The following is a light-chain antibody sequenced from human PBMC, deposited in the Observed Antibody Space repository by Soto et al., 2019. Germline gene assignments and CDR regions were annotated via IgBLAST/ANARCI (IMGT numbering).Light chain of an antibody. CDR1: QSVNSN. CDR3: QQYNKWPIT. CDR2: GAS. Sequence: EIVLTQSPATQSVSPGERATLSCRASQSVNSNLAWYQQKPGQAPRLLIYGASTRATGIPARFTGIGSGTEFTLTISSLQSEDFAVYYCQQYNKWPITFGQGTRLEI. V-gene: IGKV3-15*01. J-gene: IGKJ5*01.